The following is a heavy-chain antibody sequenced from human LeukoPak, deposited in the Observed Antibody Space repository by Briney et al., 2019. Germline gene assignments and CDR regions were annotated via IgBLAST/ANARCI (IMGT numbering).Heavy chain of an antibody. CDR3: ATSSIWALDY. D-gene: IGHD2/OR15-2a*01. Sequence: ASVNVSCKASGYIFTSHDINWVRQAAGKGLEWMGGFDPEDGETIYAQKFQGRVTMTEDTSTDTAYMELSSLRSEDTAVYYCATSSIWALDYWGQGTLVTVSS. CDR1: GYIFTSHD. V-gene: IGHV1-24*01. CDR2: FDPEDGET. J-gene: IGHJ4*02.